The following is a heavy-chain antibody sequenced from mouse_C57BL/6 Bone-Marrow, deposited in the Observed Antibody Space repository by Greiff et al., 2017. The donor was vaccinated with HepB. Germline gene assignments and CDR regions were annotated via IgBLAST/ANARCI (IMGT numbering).Heavy chain of an antibody. V-gene: IGHV1-19*01. D-gene: IGHD1-1*01. J-gene: IGHJ2*01. CDR1: GYTFTDYY. CDR3: ATYYYGSSYYFDY. CDR2: INPYNGGT. Sequence: EVQLQQSGPVLVKPGASVKMSCKASGYTFTDYYMNWVKQSHGKSLEWIGVINPYNGGTSYNQKFKGKATLTVDKSSSTAYMELNSLTSEDSAVYYCATYYYGSSYYFDYWGQGTTLTVSS.